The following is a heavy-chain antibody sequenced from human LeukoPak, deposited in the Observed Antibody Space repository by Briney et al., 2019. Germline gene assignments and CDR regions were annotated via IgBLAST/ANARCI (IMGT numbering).Heavy chain of an antibody. D-gene: IGHD2-2*01. V-gene: IGHV1-2*02. CDR1: GYTFTGYY. CDR2: INPNSGGT. J-gene: IGHJ4*02. Sequence: ASVKVSFKASGYTFTGYYMHWVRQAPGQGLEWMGWINPNSGGTNYAQKFQGRVTMTRDTSISTAYMELSRLRSDDTAVYYCARGGVVVVPAAHDYWGQGTLVTVSS. CDR3: ARGGVVVVPAAHDY.